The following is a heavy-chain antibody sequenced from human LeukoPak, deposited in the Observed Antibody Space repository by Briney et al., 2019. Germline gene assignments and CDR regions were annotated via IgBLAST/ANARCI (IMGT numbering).Heavy chain of an antibody. CDR1: AYTFTVYY. V-gene: IGHV1-2*02. D-gene: IGHD2-2*01. CDR3: ARVQYQLLFGWFDP. Sequence: ASVTVSFTASAYTFTVYYMHWVRQAPGQGLEWMGWINTNSGGTNYAQKFQGRVTMTRDTSISTAYMELSRLRSDDTAVSYCARVQYQLLFGWFDPWGQGTLVTVSS. CDR2: INTNSGGT. J-gene: IGHJ5*02.